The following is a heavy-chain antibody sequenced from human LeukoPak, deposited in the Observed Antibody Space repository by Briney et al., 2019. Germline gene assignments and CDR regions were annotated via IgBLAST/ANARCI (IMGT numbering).Heavy chain of an antibody. J-gene: IGHJ4*02. CDR1: GYTFTGYY. D-gene: IGHD3-22*01. V-gene: IGHV1-2*02. CDR3: ARGGDSSSYYPLGY. CDR2: INPNSGGT. Sequence: ASVKVSCKASGYTFTGYYMHWVRQAPGQGLEWMRWINPNSGGTKYAQKFQGRVTMTRDTSISTAYMELSRLRSDDTAVYYCARGGDSSSYYPLGYWGQGTLVTVSS.